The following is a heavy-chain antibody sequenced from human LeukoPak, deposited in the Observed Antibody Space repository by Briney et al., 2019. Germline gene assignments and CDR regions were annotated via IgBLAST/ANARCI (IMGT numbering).Heavy chain of an antibody. CDR1: GDSVSSNSAS. D-gene: IGHD7-27*01. Sequence: QTLSLTCAISGDSVSSNSASWGWIRQSPSRGLEWLGRTYYRSKWYSDYAVSVKSRITINPDTSKNQVSLQLNSVTPEDTAVYYCSRELAWGLADYWGQGALVTVSS. CDR2: TYYRSKWYS. V-gene: IGHV6-1*01. J-gene: IGHJ4*02. CDR3: SRELAWGLADY.